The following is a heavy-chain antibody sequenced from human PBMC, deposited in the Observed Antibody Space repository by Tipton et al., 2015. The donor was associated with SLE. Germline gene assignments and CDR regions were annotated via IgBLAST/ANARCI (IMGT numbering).Heavy chain of an antibody. J-gene: IGHJ4*02. CDR2: ISYDGSNK. CDR3: AREGNWAGEVDY. V-gene: IGHV3-30*04. Sequence: SLRLSCAASGFTFSSYTMHWVRQAPGKGLEWVAVISYDGSNKYYADSVKGQFTISRDSSKNTLSLQMSGLRAEDTAVYYCAREGNWAGEVDYWGQGPLVTVSS. D-gene: IGHD7-27*01. CDR1: GFTFSSYT.